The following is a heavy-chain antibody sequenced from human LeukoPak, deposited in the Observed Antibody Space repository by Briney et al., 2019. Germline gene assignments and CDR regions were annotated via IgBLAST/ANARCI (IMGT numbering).Heavy chain of an antibody. CDR1: GYTFTGFY. Sequence: ASVTVSCKASGYTFTGFYMHWVRQAPEQGLEWMGWINPNSGGTNYAQKFQGRVTMSRDTSISTAYMDLSRLRSDDTAVYYCARDLDSSGWSHFQHWGQGTLATVSS. CDR2: INPNSGGT. CDR3: ARDLDSSGWSHFQH. J-gene: IGHJ1*01. D-gene: IGHD6-19*01. V-gene: IGHV1-2*02.